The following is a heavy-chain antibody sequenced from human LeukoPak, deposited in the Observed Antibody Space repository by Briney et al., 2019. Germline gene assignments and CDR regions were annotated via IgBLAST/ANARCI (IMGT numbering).Heavy chain of an antibody. CDR1: GFTFSSYG. CDR3: AKDRASSGYYY. J-gene: IGHJ4*02. D-gene: IGHD3-22*01. Sequence: GGTLRLSCAASGFTFSSYGMSWVRQAPGKGLEWVSAISGSGGSTFYADSVKGRFTISRDNSKNTLYLQMNSLRAEDTAVYYCAKDRASSGYYYWGQGTLVTVSS. V-gene: IGHV3-23*01. CDR2: ISGSGGST.